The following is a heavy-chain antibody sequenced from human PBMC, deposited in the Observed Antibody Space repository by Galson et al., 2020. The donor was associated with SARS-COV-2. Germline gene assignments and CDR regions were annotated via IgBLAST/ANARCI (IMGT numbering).Heavy chain of an antibody. CDR2: LKRDGSEK. CDR1: GFTFGSPW. V-gene: IGHV3-7*02. D-gene: IGHD6-13*01. Sequence: HSRVSLRLSCAASGFTFGSPWKSCVSQAPGKELAWVANLKRDGSEKYYVDSVTGRFTISRDNAKNSLYLKMNSLRAEDTAVYYCARVGSSSWYFDYWGQGTLVTVSS. J-gene: IGHJ4*02. CDR3: ARVGSSSWYFDY.